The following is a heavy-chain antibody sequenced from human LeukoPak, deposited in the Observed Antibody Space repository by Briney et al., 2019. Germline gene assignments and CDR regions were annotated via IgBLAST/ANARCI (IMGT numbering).Heavy chain of an antibody. D-gene: IGHD3-10*01. CDR3: AKVVTMVRGVTIPAYYYGMDV. CDR1: GFTFDDYA. CDR2: ISRNSGSI. Sequence: GGSLRLSCAASGFTFDDYAMHWVRQAPGKGLEWVSGISRNSGSIGYADSVKGRFTISRDNAKNSLYLQMNSLRAEDTALYYCAKVVTMVRGVTIPAYYYGMDVWGQGTTVTVSS. V-gene: IGHV3-9*01. J-gene: IGHJ6*02.